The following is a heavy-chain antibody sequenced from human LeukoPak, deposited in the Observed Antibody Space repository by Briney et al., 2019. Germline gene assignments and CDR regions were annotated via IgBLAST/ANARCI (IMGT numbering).Heavy chain of an antibody. D-gene: IGHD3-9*01. Sequence: ASVKVSCKASGGTFSSYAISWVRQAPGQGLEWMGGIIPIFGTANYAQKFQGRVTITADKSTSTAYMELSSLRSEDTAVYYCARIPHYDILTGYYLGYFQHWGQGTLVTVSS. J-gene: IGHJ1*01. V-gene: IGHV1-69*06. CDR1: GGTFSSYA. CDR3: ARIPHYDILTGYYLGYFQH. CDR2: IIPIFGTA.